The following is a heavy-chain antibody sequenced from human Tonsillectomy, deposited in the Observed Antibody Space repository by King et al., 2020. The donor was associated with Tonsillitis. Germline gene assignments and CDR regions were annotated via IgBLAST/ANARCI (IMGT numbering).Heavy chain of an antibody. Sequence: VQLQESGPRLVKPSETLSLTCTVSGGSISNYYWSWIRQPPGKGLEWIGYVYDSGSANYNPSLKNRVNISVDTSKNQFSLQLSCVTAADTAVYYCSRAWYSYYMDVWGKATTVTVSS. CDR2: VYDSGSA. CDR1: GGSISNYY. V-gene: IGHV4-59*01. J-gene: IGHJ6*03. CDR3: SRAWYSYYMDV.